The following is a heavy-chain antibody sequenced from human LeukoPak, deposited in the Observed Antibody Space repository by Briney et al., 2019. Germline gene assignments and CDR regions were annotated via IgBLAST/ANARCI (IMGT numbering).Heavy chain of an antibody. V-gene: IGHV3-73*01. CDR3: TRMGATGNGHLGRKH. CDR1: GFTFSGSA. J-gene: IGHJ4*02. D-gene: IGHD1-26*01. CDR2: IRSKANSYAT. Sequence: SGGSLRLSCAASGFTFSGSAMHWVRQASGKGLGWIGRIRSKANSYATAYAASVKGRFTISRDDSKNTAYLQMNSLKTEDTAVYYCTRMGATGNGHLGRKHWGQGTLVTVSS.